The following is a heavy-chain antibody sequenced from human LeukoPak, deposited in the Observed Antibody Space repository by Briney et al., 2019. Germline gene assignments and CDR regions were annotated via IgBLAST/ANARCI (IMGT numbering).Heavy chain of an antibody. CDR3: AKDRVDIVATLTSDY. V-gene: IGHV3-30*18. CDR2: ISYDGSNK. CDR1: GFTFSSYG. D-gene: IGHD5-12*01. Sequence: PGGSLRLSCAASGFTFSSYGMHWVRQAPAKGLEWVAVISYDGSNKYYADSVKGRFTISRDNSKNTLYLQMNSLRAEDTAVYYCAKDRVDIVATLTSDYWGQGTLVTVSS. J-gene: IGHJ4*02.